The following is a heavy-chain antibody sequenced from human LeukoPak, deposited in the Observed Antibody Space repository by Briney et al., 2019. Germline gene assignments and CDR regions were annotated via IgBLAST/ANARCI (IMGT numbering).Heavy chain of an antibody. J-gene: IGHJ4*02. CDR1: GGTFSSYA. CDR2: IIPIFGTA. D-gene: IGHD3-22*01. Sequence: SVKVSCKASGGTFSSYAISWVRQAPGQGLEWMGKIIPIFGTANYAQKFQGRVTITTDESTSIAYMELSSLRSEDTAVYYCARSGDSSGYFLDYWGQGTLVTVSS. CDR3: ARSGDSSGYFLDY. V-gene: IGHV1-69*05.